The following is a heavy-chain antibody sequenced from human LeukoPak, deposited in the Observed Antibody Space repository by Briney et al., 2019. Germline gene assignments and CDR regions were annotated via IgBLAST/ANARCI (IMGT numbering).Heavy chain of an antibody. CDR2: ISWNSGSI. V-gene: IGHV3-9*01. D-gene: IGHD5-18*01. Sequence: PGGSLRLSCAASGFTFDDYAMHWVRQAPGKGLEWVSGISWNSGSIGYADSVKGRFTISRDNAKNSLYLRMNSLRAEDTALYYCAKDRVRWAAMVLYYFDYWGQGTLVTVSS. CDR1: GFTFDDYA. J-gene: IGHJ4*02. CDR3: AKDRVRWAAMVLYYFDY.